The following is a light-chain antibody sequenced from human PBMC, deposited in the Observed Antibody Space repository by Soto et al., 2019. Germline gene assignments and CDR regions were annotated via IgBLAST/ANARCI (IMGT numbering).Light chain of an antibody. J-gene: IGKJ1*01. CDR1: QSISSY. V-gene: IGKV1-39*01. Sequence: DIQMTHSPSSLSASVGDRVTITSRASQSISSYLNWYQQKPGKAPKFLIYAASSLQSGVPSRFSGSGYGTDFNLTISSLQTEDFATYYCQQSYSTPRTFGQGTKVDIK. CDR2: AAS. CDR3: QQSYSTPRT.